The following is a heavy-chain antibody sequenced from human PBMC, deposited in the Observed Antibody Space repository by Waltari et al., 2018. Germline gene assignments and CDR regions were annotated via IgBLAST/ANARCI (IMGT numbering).Heavy chain of an antibody. CDR3: ARRGGTHYSLDY. CDR1: GYSLTTDW. D-gene: IGHD4-4*01. Sequence: EVPLVQSGAEVKKPGESLTISCKASGYSLTTDWIGWVRQMPGKGLEWMGIIFPGNSDTRYTPSFQGQVTISVDKSISTAYLQWSSLKASDTATYYCARRGGTHYSLDYWGKGTLVTVSS. CDR2: IFPGNSDT. J-gene: IGHJ4*02. V-gene: IGHV5-51*01.